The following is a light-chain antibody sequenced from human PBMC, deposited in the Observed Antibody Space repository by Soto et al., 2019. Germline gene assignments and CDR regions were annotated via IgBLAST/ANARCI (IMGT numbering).Light chain of an antibody. CDR1: QSLVHSDGIAY. Sequence: DVVMTQSPLSLPVTLGQPASISCRSNQSLVHSDGIAYFSWFQQRPGRSPRRLIYKVSNRDSGVPARLSGSGSSTDFALKISRVEAEDVGVYYCMQGTHWPITFGKGTRLEIK. J-gene: IGKJ5*01. CDR2: KVS. V-gene: IGKV2-30*02. CDR3: MQGTHWPIT.